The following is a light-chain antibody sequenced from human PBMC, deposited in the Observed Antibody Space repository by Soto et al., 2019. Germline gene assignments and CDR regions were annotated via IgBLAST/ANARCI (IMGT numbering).Light chain of an antibody. CDR3: ASWDTDLNGPI. V-gene: IGLV1-47*01. J-gene: IGLJ2*01. CDR2: KNN. Sequence: QSVLTQPPSASGTPGQRVSISCSGSASNVGSTYVFWYQQLPGTAPTLLIYKNNQPPSCVSDRFSGSKSGTSASLAISGLLVDDEADYYCASWDTDLNGPIFGGGTKLTVL. CDR1: ASNVGSTY.